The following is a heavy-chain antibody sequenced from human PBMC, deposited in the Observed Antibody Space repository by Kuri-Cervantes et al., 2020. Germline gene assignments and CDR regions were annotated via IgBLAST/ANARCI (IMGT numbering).Heavy chain of an antibody. CDR2: IYHSGST. J-gene: IGHJ4*02. V-gene: IGHV4-39*07. CDR3: ASAPSSGWYSTIDYFDY. Sequence: SETLSLTCTVSGGSISSSSYYWGWIRQPPGKGLEWIGSIYHSGSTYYNPSLKSRVTISVDTSKNQFSLKLSSVTAADTAVYYCASAPSSGWYSTIDYFDYWGQGTPVTVSS. CDR1: GGSISSSSYY. D-gene: IGHD6-19*01.